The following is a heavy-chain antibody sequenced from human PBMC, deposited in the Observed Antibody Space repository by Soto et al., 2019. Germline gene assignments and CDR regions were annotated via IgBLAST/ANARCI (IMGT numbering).Heavy chain of an antibody. CDR1: GGSISRGGYY. CDR2: IYYSGST. V-gene: IGHV4-31*01. Sequence: QVQLQESGPGLVKPSQTLSLTCTVSGGSISRGGYYWSWIRQHPGKGLEWIGYIYYSGSTYYNPSLKSLVTISVDKSKNRFSLNLSSVTAADTAVYYCARDSNYLSWFDPWCQGTLVTVAS. J-gene: IGHJ5*02. CDR3: ARDSNYLSWFDP. D-gene: IGHD4-4*01.